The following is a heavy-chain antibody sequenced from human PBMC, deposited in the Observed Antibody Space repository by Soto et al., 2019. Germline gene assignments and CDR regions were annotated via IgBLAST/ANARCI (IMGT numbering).Heavy chain of an antibody. CDR2: ISSNGGST. D-gene: IGHD3-22*01. J-gene: IGHJ4*02. V-gene: IGHV3-64D*06. CDR1: GFTFSSYA. Sequence: GGSLRLSCSASGFTFSSYAMHWVRQAPGKGLEYVSAISSNGGSTYYADSVKGRFTISRDNSKNTLYLQMSSLRAEDTAVYYCVKDRDYYDSSGYYLGYFDYWGQGTLVTVSS. CDR3: VKDRDYYDSSGYYLGYFDY.